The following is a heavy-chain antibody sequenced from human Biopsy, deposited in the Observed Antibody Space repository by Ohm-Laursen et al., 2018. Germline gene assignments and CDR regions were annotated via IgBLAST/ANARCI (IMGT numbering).Heavy chain of an antibody. D-gene: IGHD2-2*01. V-gene: IGHV1-18*01. Sequence: ASVKVSCKASGYTFSSYGINWVRQAPGQGLEWLGWISTYNGNTNYAQNLQGRVTMTTDTSTSTAYMELRSLRSDDTAVYYCARGGTLVVVPTAVLHSFDIWGQGTMVTASS. CDR1: GYTFSSYG. CDR3: ARGGTLVVVPTAVLHSFDI. CDR2: ISTYNGNT. J-gene: IGHJ3*02.